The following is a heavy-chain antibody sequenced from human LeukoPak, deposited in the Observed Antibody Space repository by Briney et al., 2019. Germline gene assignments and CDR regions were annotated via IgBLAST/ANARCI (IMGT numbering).Heavy chain of an antibody. CDR1: GFTFSSYS. J-gene: IGHJ4*02. Sequence: GGSLRLSCAASGFTFSSYSMNWVRQAPGKGLEWVSSISSSSSYIYYADSVKGRFTISRDNAKNSLYLQMNSLRAEDTAVYYCARDRGSYFNYFDYWGREPWSPSPQ. CDR2: ISSSSSYI. V-gene: IGHV3-21*01. D-gene: IGHD1-26*01. CDR3: ARDRGSYFNYFDY.